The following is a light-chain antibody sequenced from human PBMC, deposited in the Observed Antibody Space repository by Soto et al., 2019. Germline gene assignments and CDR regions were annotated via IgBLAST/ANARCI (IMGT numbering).Light chain of an antibody. V-gene: IGKV4-1*01. Sequence: DIVMTQSPDSLAVSLGERATINCKSSQGVLYSSNNKNYLAWYQQQPGQPPKLLIYWASTRESGVPDRFSGSGSGTDFTLTISSLQAEDVAVYYCQQYYSTPLTFGGGTKVEIK. CDR2: WAS. CDR3: QQYYSTPLT. CDR1: QGVLYSSNNKNY. J-gene: IGKJ4*01.